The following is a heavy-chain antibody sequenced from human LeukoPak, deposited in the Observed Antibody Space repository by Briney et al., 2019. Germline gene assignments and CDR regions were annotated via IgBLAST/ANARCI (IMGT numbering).Heavy chain of an antibody. V-gene: IGHV1-8*01. CDR1: GYTFTSYD. D-gene: IGHD3-10*01. J-gene: IGHJ4*02. Sequence: ASVKVSCKASGYTFTSYDINWVRQATGQGLEWMGWMNPTSGNTGYAQNFQGRVTMTRDTSISTAYMELNSLTSEDTAVYYCARSPVGVRKKHDFWGQGTLVIVSS. CDR3: ARSPVGVRKKHDF. CDR2: MNPTSGNT.